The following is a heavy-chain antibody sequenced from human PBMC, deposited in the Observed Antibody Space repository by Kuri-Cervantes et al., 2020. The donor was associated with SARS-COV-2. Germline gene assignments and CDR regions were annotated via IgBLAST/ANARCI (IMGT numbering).Heavy chain of an antibody. J-gene: IGHJ2*01. CDR2: IYSGGTT. CDR3: ARAGYSTGWFPDWYFDL. Sequence: GESLKISCAASGFTVSTNYMSWVRQAPGKGLEWVSIIYSGGTTYYADSVKGRFTISRDNSKNTVNLQMNSLRGEDTALYYCARAGYSTGWFPDWYFDLWGRGTRVTVSS. D-gene: IGHD6-19*01. CDR1: GFTVSTNY. V-gene: IGHV3-53*01.